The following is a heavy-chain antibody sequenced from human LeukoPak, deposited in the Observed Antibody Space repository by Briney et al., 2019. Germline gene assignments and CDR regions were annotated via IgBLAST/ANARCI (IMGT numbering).Heavy chain of an antibody. D-gene: IGHD5-18*01. V-gene: IGHV4-59*01. CDR1: GGSISSYY. J-gene: IGHJ4*02. Sequence: SETLSLTCTVSGGSISSYYWNWIRQSPVKGLEGIGYISYSGRTTYNPSLKSRVTISVDTSKNHFSLKVSSVTAADTAVYYCARGWDTAMIPIDYWGQGTLVIVSS. CDR2: ISYSGRT. CDR3: ARGWDTAMIPIDY.